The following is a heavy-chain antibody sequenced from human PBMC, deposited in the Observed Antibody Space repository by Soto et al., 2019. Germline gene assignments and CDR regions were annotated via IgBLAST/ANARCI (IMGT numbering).Heavy chain of an antibody. V-gene: IGHV4-31*03. CDR1: GGSISSGGYY. CDR2: IYYSGST. D-gene: IGHD3-9*01. CDR3: TREYYDILTGYPDAFDI. Sequence: SETLSLTCTVSGGSISSGGYYWSWIRQHPGEGLEWIGYIYYSGSTYYNPSLKSRVTISVDTSKNQFSLKLSSVTAADTAVYYCTREYYDILTGYPDAFDIWGQGTMVTVSS. J-gene: IGHJ3*02.